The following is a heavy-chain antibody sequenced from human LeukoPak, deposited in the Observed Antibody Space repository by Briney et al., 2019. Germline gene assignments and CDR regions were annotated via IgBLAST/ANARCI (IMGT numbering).Heavy chain of an antibody. D-gene: IGHD1-1*01. CDR1: GYTFTGYY. CDR3: ARVQLERPGYYYYYMDV. CDR2: INPNSGGT. Sequence: ASVKVSCKASGYTFTGYYMHWVRQAPGQGLEWMGWINPNSGGTNYAQKFQGRVTMTRDTSISTAYMELSRLRSDDTAVYYCARVQLERPGYYYYYMDVWGKGTKVTVSS. J-gene: IGHJ6*03. V-gene: IGHV1-2*02.